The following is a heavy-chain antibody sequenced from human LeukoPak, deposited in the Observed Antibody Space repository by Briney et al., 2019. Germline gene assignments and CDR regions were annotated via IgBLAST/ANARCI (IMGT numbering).Heavy chain of an antibody. D-gene: IGHD2-21*02. CDR2: ISWNSGSI. CDR1: GFTFDDYA. V-gene: IGHV3-9*01. Sequence: PGGSLRLSCAASGFTFDDYAMHWVRHAPGKGLEWVSGISWNSGSIGYADSVKGRFTISRDNAKNSLYLQMNSLRAEDTALYYCAKDLCGGDCYSGFDYWGQGTLVTVSS. CDR3: AKDLCGGDCYSGFDY. J-gene: IGHJ4*02.